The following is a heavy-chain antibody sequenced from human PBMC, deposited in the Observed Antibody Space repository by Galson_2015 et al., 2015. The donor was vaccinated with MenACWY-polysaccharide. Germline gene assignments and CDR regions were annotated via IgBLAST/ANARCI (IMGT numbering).Heavy chain of an antibody. D-gene: IGHD3-3*01. CDR1: GFTFSDYH. CDR3: ATYGFWSGYGYSYYLDV. CDR2: ISGSGSPI. J-gene: IGHJ6*03. V-gene: IGHV3-11*01. Sequence: LRLSCAASGFTFSDYHMSWIRQAPGKGLEWISYISGSGSPIYYADSVKGRFTVSRDNAKKSLYLQVNSLRVEDTAVYYCATYGFWSGYGYSYYLDVWGKGTTVTVSS.